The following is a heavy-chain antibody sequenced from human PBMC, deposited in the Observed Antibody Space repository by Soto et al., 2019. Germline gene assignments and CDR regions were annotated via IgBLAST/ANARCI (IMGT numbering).Heavy chain of an antibody. CDR3: ARGESYDILTGYYSPFDY. CDR1: GGSVSSGSYY. CDR2: IYYSGST. V-gene: IGHV4-61*01. D-gene: IGHD3-9*01. Sequence: SETLSLTCTVSGGSVSSGSYYWSWIRQPPGKGLEWIGYIYYSGSTNYNPSLKSRVTISVDTSKNQFSLKLSSVTAADTAVYYCARGESYDILTGYYSPFDYWGQGTLVTVSS. J-gene: IGHJ4*02.